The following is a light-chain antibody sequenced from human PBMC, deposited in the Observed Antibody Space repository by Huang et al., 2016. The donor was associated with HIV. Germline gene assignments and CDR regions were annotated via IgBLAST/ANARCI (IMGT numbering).Light chain of an antibody. Sequence: DIQMTQSPSSLSASVGDKVSITCRASQATSTSPVWYQQQPGKAPKLLLYGASRLESGVSSRFSGSGSGTDYTLTISSLQPEDFATYYCQQYFSTPRTFGQGTKVEIK. J-gene: IGKJ1*01. V-gene: IGKV1-NL1*01. CDR2: GAS. CDR3: QQYFSTPRT. CDR1: QATSTS.